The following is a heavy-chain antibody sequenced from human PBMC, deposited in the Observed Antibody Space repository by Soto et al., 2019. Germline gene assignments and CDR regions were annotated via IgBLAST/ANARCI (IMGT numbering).Heavy chain of an antibody. CDR3: ARELAAAVGGDFDI. V-gene: IGHV4-39*02. D-gene: IGHD6-13*01. Sequence: SETLSLTCTVSGGSISSSSYYWGWIRQPPGKGLEWIGSIYYSGSTYYNPSLKSRVTISVDTSKNQFSLKLSSVTAADTAVYYCARELAAAVGGDFDIWGQGTMVTVSS. CDR1: GGSISSSSYY. CDR2: IYYSGST. J-gene: IGHJ3*02.